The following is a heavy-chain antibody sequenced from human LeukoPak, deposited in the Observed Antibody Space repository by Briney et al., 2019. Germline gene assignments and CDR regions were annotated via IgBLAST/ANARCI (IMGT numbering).Heavy chain of an antibody. D-gene: IGHD4-11*01. Sequence: PSETLSLTCTVSGGSISTYSWNWIRHPPGRGLEWIGSMYYRGSTNFNPSLRSRVTMSLDTSKNQFSLKLSFVTAADTAVYYCARGDSNDSKGFDPWGQGTLVTVSS. V-gene: IGHV4-59*01. J-gene: IGHJ5*02. CDR1: GGSISTYS. CDR2: MYYRGST. CDR3: ARGDSNDSKGFDP.